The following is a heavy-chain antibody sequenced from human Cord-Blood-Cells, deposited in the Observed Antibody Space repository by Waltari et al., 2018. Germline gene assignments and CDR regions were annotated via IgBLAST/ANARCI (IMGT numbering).Heavy chain of an antibody. D-gene: IGHD2-2*02. J-gene: IGHJ2*01. Sequence: QVQLQQWGAGLLKPSETLSLTCAVYGGSFSGYYWSWLRQPPGKGLEWIGEINHSGSTNYNPSLKRRVTISVDTSKNQFSLKLSSVTAADTAVYYCARVGYCSSTSCYTGRWYFDLWGRGTLVTVSS. CDR1: GGSFSGYY. V-gene: IGHV4-34*01. CDR2: INHSGST. CDR3: ARVGYCSSTSCYTGRWYFDL.